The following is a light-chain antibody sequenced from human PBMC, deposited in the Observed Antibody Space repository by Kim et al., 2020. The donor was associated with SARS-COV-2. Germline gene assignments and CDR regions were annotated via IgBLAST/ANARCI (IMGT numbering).Light chain of an antibody. CDR1: QSITTW. CDR2: DAS. CDR3: QQYKTSRGT. V-gene: IGKV1-5*01. J-gene: IGKJ1*01. Sequence: DIQMTQSPSTLSASVGDRVTITCRASQSITTWLAWYQQKPGKAPKLMIFDASTLQNGVPSRFSGGGSGTEFTLTVSSLQPDDFATYYCQQYKTSRGTFGQGTKVDIK.